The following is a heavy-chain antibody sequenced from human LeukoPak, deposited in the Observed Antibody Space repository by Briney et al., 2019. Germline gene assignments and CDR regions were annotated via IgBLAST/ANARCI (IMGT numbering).Heavy chain of an antibody. V-gene: IGHV4-61*01. CDR3: ARARDGYIFDY. J-gene: IGHJ4*02. CDR1: GGSVSSGRHF. D-gene: IGHD5-24*01. Sequence: SETLSLTCTVSGGSVSSGRHFWTWIRQPPGKGLEWIGYIYYSGSTNYNPSLKSRVTISVDTSKNQFSLKLSSVTAADTAVYYCARARDGYIFDYWGQGTLVTVSS. CDR2: IYYSGST.